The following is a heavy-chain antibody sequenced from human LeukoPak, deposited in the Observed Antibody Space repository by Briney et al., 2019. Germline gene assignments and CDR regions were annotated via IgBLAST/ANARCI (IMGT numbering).Heavy chain of an antibody. CDR3: AKTAEYYGSGNIDY. J-gene: IGHJ4*02. Sequence: QPGGSLRLSCAASGFTFSNYAMSWVRPAPGKGLEWVSSINFSGGDSTYYADSVKGRFTISRDNSKNTLYLQMNSLRAEDTAIYYCAKTAEYYGSGNIDYWGQGTLVTVSS. CDR2: INFSGGDST. CDR1: GFTFSNYA. D-gene: IGHD3-10*01. V-gene: IGHV3-23*01.